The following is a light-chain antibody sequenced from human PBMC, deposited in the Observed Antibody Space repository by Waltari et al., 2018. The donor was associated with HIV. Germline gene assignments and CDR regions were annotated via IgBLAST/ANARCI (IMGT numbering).Light chain of an antibody. Sequence: DIVLTQSPGTLSLSPGERATLSCRASRSVSSNYFAWYHQKPGQPPRLLVYAVSTRATGIPDRFIGNASGTDFTLTISSLEPEDFAVYYCQQRSNRPPKYTFGQGTKLEIK. CDR2: AVS. J-gene: IGKJ2*01. CDR3: QQRSNRPPKYT. CDR1: RSVSSNY. V-gene: IGKV3D-20*02.